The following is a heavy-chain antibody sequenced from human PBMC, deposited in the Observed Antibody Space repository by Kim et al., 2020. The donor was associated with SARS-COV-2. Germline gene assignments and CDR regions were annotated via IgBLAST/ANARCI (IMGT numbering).Heavy chain of an antibody. V-gene: IGHV3-33*01. Sequence: YYQDSVKGRFPIPRDNSKNTVYQQMNSLRAEDTAVYYCARDIRHSSSFDYWGQGTLVTVSS. D-gene: IGHD6-13*01. J-gene: IGHJ4*02. CDR3: ARDIRHSSSFDY.